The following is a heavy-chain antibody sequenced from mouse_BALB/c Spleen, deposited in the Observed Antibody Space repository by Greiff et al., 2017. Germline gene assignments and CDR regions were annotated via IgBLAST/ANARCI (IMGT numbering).Heavy chain of an antibody. CDR1: GFTFSSYY. J-gene: IGHJ2*01. CDR2: INSNGGST. D-gene: IGHD1-1*01. CDR3: ARHYYYGSSYYFDY. Sequence: EVKLVVSGGGLVKLGGSLKLSCAASGFTFSSYYMSWVRQTPEKRLELVAAINSNGGSTYYPDTVKGRFTISRDNAKNTLYLQMSSLKSEDTALYYCARHYYYGSSYYFDYWGQGTTLTVSS. V-gene: IGHV5-6-2*01.